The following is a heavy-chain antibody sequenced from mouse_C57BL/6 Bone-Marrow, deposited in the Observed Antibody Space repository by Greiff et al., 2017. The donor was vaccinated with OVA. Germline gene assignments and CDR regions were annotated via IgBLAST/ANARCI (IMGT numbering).Heavy chain of an antibody. V-gene: IGHV5-6*02. D-gene: IGHD2-2*01. CDR2: ISSGGSYT. Sequence: EVKVEESGGDLVKPGGSLKLSCAASGFTFSSYGMSWVRPTPDQRLEWVATISSGGSYTYYTDSVKGRFTISRDNAKNTLYLQMSSLKSEDTAMYYCARHGYGYYWYFDVWGTGTTVTVSS. CDR3: ARHGYGYYWYFDV. J-gene: IGHJ1*03. CDR1: GFTFSSYG.